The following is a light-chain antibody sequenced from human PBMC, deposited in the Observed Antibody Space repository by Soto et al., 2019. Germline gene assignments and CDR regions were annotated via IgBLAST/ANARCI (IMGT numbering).Light chain of an antibody. CDR1: QSINRY. CDR2: AAS. CDR3: QQTCTTPFT. V-gene: IGKV1-39*01. Sequence: DIQMTQSPSSLSASVGDRVTITCRASQSINRYINWYQQKSGKAPKLLINAASSLQSGVPSRFSGSGSGTDFTLTISNLQPEDFATYYCQQTCTTPFTFGPGTKVDIK. J-gene: IGKJ3*01.